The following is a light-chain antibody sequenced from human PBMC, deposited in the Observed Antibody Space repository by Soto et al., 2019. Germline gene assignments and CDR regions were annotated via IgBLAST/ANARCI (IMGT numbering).Light chain of an antibody. CDR1: QSISRY. Sequence: DIQMTQSPSSVSASVGDTVTITGRASQSISRYLNWYQQKRGKAPKLMIYAASSLQSGLPSRFSGAQSGTDFTLTISSLQPEDLGTYFCQQSYNMPFTFGPGPKGISN. V-gene: IGKV1-39*01. CDR3: QQSYNMPFT. J-gene: IGKJ3*01. CDR2: AAS.